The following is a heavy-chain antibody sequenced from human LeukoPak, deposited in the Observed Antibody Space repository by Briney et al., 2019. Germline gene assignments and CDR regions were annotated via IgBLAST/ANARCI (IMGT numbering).Heavy chain of an antibody. CDR3: ARLGSGWIYFDY. CDR2: INPNSGGT. Sequence: ASVKVSCKASGYTFTGYYMHWVRQAPGQGLEWMGRINPNSGGTNYAQKFQGRVTTTRDTSISTAYMELSRLRSDDTAVYYCARLGSGWIYFDYWGQGTLVTVSS. D-gene: IGHD6-19*01. CDR1: GYTFTGYY. J-gene: IGHJ4*02. V-gene: IGHV1-2*06.